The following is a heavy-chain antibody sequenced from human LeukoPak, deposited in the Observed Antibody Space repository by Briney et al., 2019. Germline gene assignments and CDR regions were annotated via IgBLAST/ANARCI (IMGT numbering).Heavy chain of an antibody. CDR1: GYTFTGYY. D-gene: IGHD3-10*01. V-gene: IGHV1-2*02. J-gene: IGHJ5*02. CDR2: INPNSGGT. Sequence: ASVKVSCKASGYTFTGYYIHWVRQAPGQGLEWMGWINPNSGGTKYAQKFQGRVTMTRDTSISTAYMELSSLRSDDTAVYYCARVDSGSYYGLFDPWGQGTLVTVSS. CDR3: ARVDSGSYYGLFDP.